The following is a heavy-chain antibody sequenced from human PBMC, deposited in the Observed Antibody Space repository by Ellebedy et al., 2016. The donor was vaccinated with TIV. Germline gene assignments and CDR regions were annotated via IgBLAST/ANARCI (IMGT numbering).Heavy chain of an antibody. CDR3: STPYCGGDCYLTEFDY. CDR1: GFNFGDYA. D-gene: IGHD2-21*02. Sequence: GGSLRLSCTASGFNFGDYAMSWFRQAPGKGLEWVGFIRSKAYGGTTEYAASVKGRFTISRDDSKSIAYLQMNSLKTEDTAVYYCSTPYCGGDCYLTEFDYWGQGTLVTVSS. V-gene: IGHV3-49*03. J-gene: IGHJ4*02. CDR2: IRSKAYGGTT.